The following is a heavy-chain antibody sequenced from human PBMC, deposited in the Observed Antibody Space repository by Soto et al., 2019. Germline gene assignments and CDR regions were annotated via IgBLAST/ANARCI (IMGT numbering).Heavy chain of an antibody. CDR3: AKDIRNDAFDI. V-gene: IGHV3-30*18. J-gene: IGHJ3*02. CDR2: ISYDGINK. Sequence: PGGSLRLSCAASGFTFSSYCIHWVRQAPCKGLEWVAVISYDGINKYYADSVKGRFTISRDNSKNTLYLQMNSLRAEDTAVYYCAKDIRNDAFDIWGQRKMVAVSS. CDR1: GFTFSSYC. D-gene: IGHD3-3*01.